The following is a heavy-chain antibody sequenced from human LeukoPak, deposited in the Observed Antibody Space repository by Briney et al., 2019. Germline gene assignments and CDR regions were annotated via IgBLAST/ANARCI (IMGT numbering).Heavy chain of an antibody. CDR1: GGSIRSTNW. D-gene: IGHD1-26*01. V-gene: IGHV4/OR15-8*02. CDR2: ISLSGQT. Sequence: SETLSLTCGVSGGSIRSTNWWWWGRPPPGQGLEWIGEISLSGQTHFNPSLNGRVTMSLDESRNQLSLKLTSVAAADTAIYYCSRESGAFCPFGYWGQGTLVIVPP. J-gene: IGHJ4*02. CDR3: SRESGAFCPFGY.